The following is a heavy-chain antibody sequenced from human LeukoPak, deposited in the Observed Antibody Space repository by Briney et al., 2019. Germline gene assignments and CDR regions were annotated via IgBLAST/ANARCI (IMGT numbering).Heavy chain of an antibody. Sequence: GQSLRLSCDASGYNINTYTMYWVRQAPGQGLEWVSGIRNSDGMTYYADSVRGRFTISRDNSKNTLYLQMNSLRAEDTAVYYCAKDGEEYYDILTGYYPRLYYMDVWGKGTTVTISS. CDR1: GYNINTYT. D-gene: IGHD3-9*01. CDR2: IRNSDGMT. J-gene: IGHJ6*03. V-gene: IGHV3-23*01. CDR3: AKDGEEYYDILTGYYPRLYYMDV.